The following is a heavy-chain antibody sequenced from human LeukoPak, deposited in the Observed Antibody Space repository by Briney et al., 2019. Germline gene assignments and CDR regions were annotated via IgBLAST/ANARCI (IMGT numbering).Heavy chain of an antibody. CDR1: GGSITSYY. Sequence: SETLSLTCTVSGGSITSYYWSWIRQPPGKGLEWIGYIYSSGSTYYNPSLKSRVAMSLDTSKNQLSLHLSSVTAADTAMYYCAKERGMTTSNYFDYWGQGAPVTVSS. J-gene: IGHJ4*02. CDR2: IYSSGST. V-gene: IGHV4-59*01. D-gene: IGHD4-17*01. CDR3: AKERGMTTSNYFDY.